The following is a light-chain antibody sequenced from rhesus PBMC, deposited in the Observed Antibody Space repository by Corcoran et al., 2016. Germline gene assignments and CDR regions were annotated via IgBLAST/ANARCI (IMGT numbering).Light chain of an antibody. Sequence: QSAPTQPPSVSGSPGQSVTISCTGTSSDVGCYNYVSWYQQHPGKAPKLMIYEVSKRPSGVSDRFSGSKSGNTASLPISGLQAEDEADYYCCSYTTSSTFIFGAGTRLTVL. CDR1: SSDVGCYNY. CDR3: CSYTTSSTFI. V-gene: IGLV2S7*01. J-gene: IGLJ1*01. CDR2: EVS.